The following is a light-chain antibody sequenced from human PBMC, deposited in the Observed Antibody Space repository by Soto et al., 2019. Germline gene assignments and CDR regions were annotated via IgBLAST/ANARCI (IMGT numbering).Light chain of an antibody. CDR2: DAS. Sequence: EIVLIQSPATLSWSPGERATLSCRASQSVGSYLAWYQHKPGQAPRLLISDASNRATGIPARFSGSGSETDFTLTITSLEPEDSAVYYCQQRSNWPSLTFGGGTKVDIK. CDR1: QSVGSY. V-gene: IGKV3-11*01. CDR3: QQRSNWPSLT. J-gene: IGKJ4*01.